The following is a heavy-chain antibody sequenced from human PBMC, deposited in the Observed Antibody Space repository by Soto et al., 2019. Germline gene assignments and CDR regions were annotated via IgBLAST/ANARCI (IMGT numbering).Heavy chain of an antibody. D-gene: IGHD3-3*01. Sequence: SETLSLTCAVYGGSFSGYYWSWIRQPPGKELKWIGEINHSGSTNYNPSLKSRVTISVDTSKNQFSLKLSSVTAADTAVYYCAIGHPGNDFWSGYYTHYFDYWGQGTLVTVSS. V-gene: IGHV4-34*01. J-gene: IGHJ4*02. CDR1: GGSFSGYY. CDR2: INHSGST. CDR3: AIGHPGNDFWSGYYTHYFDY.